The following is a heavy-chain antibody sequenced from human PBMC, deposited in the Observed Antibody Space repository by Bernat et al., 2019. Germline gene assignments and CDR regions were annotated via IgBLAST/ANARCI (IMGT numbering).Heavy chain of an antibody. Sequence: QVQLVQSGAEVKKPGASVKVSCKASGYTFTSYGISWVRQAPGQGLEGRGWISAYNGNTNYAQKLQGRVTMTTDTSTSTAYMELRSLRSDDTAVYYCARDGTVPTSGLGPSYYYYCGMDVWGRGTTVTVSS. D-gene: IGHD4-11*01. CDR1: GYTFTSYG. CDR3: ARDGTVPTSGLGPSYYYYCGMDV. CDR2: ISAYNGNT. V-gene: IGHV1-18*04. J-gene: IGHJ6*02.